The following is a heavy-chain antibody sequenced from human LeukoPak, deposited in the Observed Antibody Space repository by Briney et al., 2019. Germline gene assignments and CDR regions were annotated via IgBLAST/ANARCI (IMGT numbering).Heavy chain of an antibody. Sequence: PGRSLRLSCAASGFTFDDYAMHWVRQAPGKGLEWVSGISWNSGSIGYADSVKGRFAISRDNAKNSLYLQMNSLRAEDTALYYCARDSGGSYTYYYYMDVWGKGTTVTVSS. CDR1: GFTFDDYA. CDR3: ARDSGGSYTYYYYMDV. J-gene: IGHJ6*03. D-gene: IGHD2-15*01. CDR2: ISWNSGSI. V-gene: IGHV3-9*01.